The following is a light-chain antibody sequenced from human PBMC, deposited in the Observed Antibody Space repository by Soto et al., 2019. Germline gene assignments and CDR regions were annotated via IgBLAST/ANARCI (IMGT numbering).Light chain of an antibody. J-gene: IGKJ5*01. V-gene: IGKV1-9*01. CDR3: QQFNSYPIT. CDR1: QDISSH. CDR2: AAS. Sequence: EIQLTQSSSFVSASVGDRVTITCWASQDISSHLAWYLQKPGKVPRLLISAASTLQSGVPSRFSGSGAGTEFSLTISGLQPEDFATYYCQQFNSYPITFGQGTRLEIK.